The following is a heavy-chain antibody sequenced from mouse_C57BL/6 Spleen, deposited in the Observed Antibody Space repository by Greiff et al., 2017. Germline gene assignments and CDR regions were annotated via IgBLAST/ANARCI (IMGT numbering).Heavy chain of an antibody. J-gene: IGHJ1*03. CDR3: AREDTTVVVPYFDV. CDR1: GYTFTSYW. D-gene: IGHD1-1*01. CDR2: INPSNGGT. V-gene: IGHV1-53*01. Sequence: QVQLQQPGTELVKPGASVKLSCKASGYTFTSYWMHWVKQRPGQGLEWIGNINPSNGGTNYNEKFKSKATLTVDKSSSTAYMQLSSLTSEDSAVXYGAREDTTVVVPYFDVWGTGTTVTVSS.